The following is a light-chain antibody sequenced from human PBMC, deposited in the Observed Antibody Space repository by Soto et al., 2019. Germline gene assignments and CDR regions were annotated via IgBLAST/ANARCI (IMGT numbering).Light chain of an antibody. J-gene: IGKJ4*02. Sequence: DIQMTQSPSSLSASVGDTVTIICRASQDISDYLVWFQKKPGKAPKSLISAAATLQSGVPSRFRGSGSGTYYTLNIASPPPEDFASYYCQPDKTYPLTFGGGTKVEIK. V-gene: IGKV1-16*01. CDR2: AAA. CDR1: QDISDY. CDR3: QPDKTYPLT.